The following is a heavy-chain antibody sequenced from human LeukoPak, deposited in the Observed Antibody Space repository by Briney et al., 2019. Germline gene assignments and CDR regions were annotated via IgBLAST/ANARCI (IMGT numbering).Heavy chain of an antibody. Sequence: AAVTVSLLSSVYTFTRYYMDWLRQAPAQGLEWVGIINHSGGSTSYAKKVQGRVTRTRDMSTSTVYMALSSLRSEDTAVYYCARDYYGGNSGGLFNAWLASHYYFDYWGQGTLVTVSS. V-gene: IGHV1-46*01. CDR3: ARDYYGGNSGGLFNAWLASHYYFDY. CDR1: VYTFTRYY. D-gene: IGHD4-23*01. CDR2: INHSGGST. J-gene: IGHJ4*02.